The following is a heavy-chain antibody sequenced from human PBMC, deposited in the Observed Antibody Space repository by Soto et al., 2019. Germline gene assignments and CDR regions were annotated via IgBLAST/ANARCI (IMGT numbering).Heavy chain of an antibody. J-gene: IGHJ6*02. CDR3: ARVERVGVAVCYYYGMDV. CDR2: INPNSGGT. CDR1: GYTFTGYY. D-gene: IGHD3-3*01. Sequence: ASVKVSCKASGYTFTGYYMHWVRQAPGQGLEWMGWINPNSGGTNYAQKFQGRVTMTRDTSISTAYMELSRLRSDDTAVYYCARVERVGVAVCYYYGMDVWGQGTTVTVSS. V-gene: IGHV1-2*02.